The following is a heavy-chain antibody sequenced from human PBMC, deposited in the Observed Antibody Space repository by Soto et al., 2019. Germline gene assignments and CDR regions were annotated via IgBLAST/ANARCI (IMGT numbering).Heavy chain of an antibody. CDR2: IYYSGST. CDR3: ARQEDYYDSSGYTYYFDY. Sequence: QLQLQESSPGLVKPSETLSLTCTVSGGSISSSSYYWGWIRQPPGKGLEWIGSIYYSGSTYYNPSLKSRVTISVDTSKNQFSLKLSSVTAADTAVYYCARQEDYYDSSGYTYYFDYWGQGTLVTVSS. V-gene: IGHV4-39*01. J-gene: IGHJ4*02. CDR1: GGSISSSSYY. D-gene: IGHD3-22*01.